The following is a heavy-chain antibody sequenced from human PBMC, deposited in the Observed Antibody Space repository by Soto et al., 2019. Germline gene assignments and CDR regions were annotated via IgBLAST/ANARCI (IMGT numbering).Heavy chain of an antibody. CDR3: ARGDYDIVTGYYSPFDY. Sequence: SETLSLTCTVSGGSISSYYWSWIRQPPGKGLEWIGYIYYSGSTNYNPPLKSRVTISVDTSKNQFSLKLSSVTAADTAVYYCARGDYDIVTGYYSPFDYWGQGTLVTAPQ. J-gene: IGHJ4*02. D-gene: IGHD3-9*01. CDR1: GGSISSYY. CDR2: IYYSGST. V-gene: IGHV4-59*01.